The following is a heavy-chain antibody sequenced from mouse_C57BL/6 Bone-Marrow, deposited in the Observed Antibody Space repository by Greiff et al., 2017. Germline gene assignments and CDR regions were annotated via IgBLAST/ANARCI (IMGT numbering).Heavy chain of an antibody. D-gene: IGHD2-1*01. J-gene: IGHJ3*01. CDR2: INSDGGST. CDR1: EYEFPSHD. Sequence: EVKLVESGGGLVQPGESLKLSCESNEYEFPSHDMSWVRKTPEKRLELVAAINSDGGSTYYPDTMERRFIISRDNTKKTLYLQMSSLRSEDTALYYCASQPIYYGNYSWFAYWGQGTLVTVSA. V-gene: IGHV5-2*01. CDR3: ASQPIYYGNYSWFAY.